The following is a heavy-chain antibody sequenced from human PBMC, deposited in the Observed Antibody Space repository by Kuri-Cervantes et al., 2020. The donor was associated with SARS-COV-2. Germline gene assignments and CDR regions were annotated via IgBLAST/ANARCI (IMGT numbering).Heavy chain of an antibody. Sequence: GESLKISCAASGFTFSGHWIHWVRQAPGEGLVWVSRINPDGSYTNSADSVKGRFTLSRDNAKNMLFLQMNSLRAEDTAVYYCVRDGDHWNFDYWGQGTLVT. D-gene: IGHD1-1*01. CDR2: INPDGSYT. CDR3: VRDGDHWNFDY. V-gene: IGHV3-74*01. J-gene: IGHJ4*02. CDR1: GFTFSGHW.